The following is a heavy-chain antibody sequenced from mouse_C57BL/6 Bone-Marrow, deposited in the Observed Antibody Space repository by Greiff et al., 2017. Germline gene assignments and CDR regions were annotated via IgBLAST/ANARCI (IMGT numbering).Heavy chain of an antibody. J-gene: IGHJ2*01. CDR2: ISSGGSYT. V-gene: IGHV5-6*02. CDR3: ARQRSFFDY. Sequence: DVKLQESGGDLVKPGGSLKLSCAASGFTFSSYGMSWVRPTPDKRLEWVATISSGGSYTYYPDSVKGRFTISRDNAKNTLYLQMSSLKSQDTAMYYCARQRSFFDYWGQGTTLTVAS. D-gene: IGHD1-1*01. CDR1: GFTFSSYG.